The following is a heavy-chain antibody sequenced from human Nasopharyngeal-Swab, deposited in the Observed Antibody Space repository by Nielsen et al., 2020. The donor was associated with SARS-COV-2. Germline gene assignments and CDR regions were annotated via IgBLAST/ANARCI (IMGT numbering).Heavy chain of an antibody. J-gene: IGHJ4*02. V-gene: IGHV1-8*01. Sequence: ASVKVSCKASGYTFTSYDINWVRQATGHGLEWMGWMNPNSGNTGYAQKFQGRVTMTRNTSISTAYMELSSLRSEDTAVYYCARDTKDVYCSGGSCYSEGFDYWGQGTLVTVSS. CDR2: MNPNSGNT. CDR3: ARDTKDVYCSGGSCYSEGFDY. D-gene: IGHD2-15*01. CDR1: GYTFTSYD.